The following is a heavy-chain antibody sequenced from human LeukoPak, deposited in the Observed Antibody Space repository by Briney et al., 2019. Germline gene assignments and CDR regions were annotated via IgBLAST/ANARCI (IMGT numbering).Heavy chain of an antibody. D-gene: IGHD6-19*01. V-gene: IGHV3-23*01. CDR1: GFTFSNYA. CDR3: AKDEVAGTMMWDY. J-gene: IGHJ4*02. CDR2: VSGSGGST. Sequence: GGSLRLSCAASGFTFSNYAMSWVRQAPGKGLEWVSAVSGSGGSTYYADSVKGRFTISRDNSKNTLYLQMNSLRAEDTAVYYCAKDEVAGTMMWDYWGQGTLVTVSS.